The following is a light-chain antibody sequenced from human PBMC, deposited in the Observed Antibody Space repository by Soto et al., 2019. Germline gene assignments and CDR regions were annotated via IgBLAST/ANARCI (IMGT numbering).Light chain of an antibody. CDR1: SGHSSYA. J-gene: IGLJ3*02. CDR2: VNSDGSH. CDR3: QTWGTGPV. V-gene: IGLV4-69*01. Sequence: QSVLTQSPSASASLGASVKLTCTLSSGHSSYAIAWHQQQPEKGPRYLMKVNSDGSHLKGDGIPDRFSGSSSGAERYLTISSLQSEDEADYYCQTWGTGPVFGGGTKLTVL.